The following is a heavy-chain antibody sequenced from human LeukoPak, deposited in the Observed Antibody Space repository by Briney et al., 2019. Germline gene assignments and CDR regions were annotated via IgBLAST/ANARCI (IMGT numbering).Heavy chain of an antibody. Sequence: GGSLRLSCAASGFTFSSYAMSWVRQAPGEGLEWVSAISGSGGSTYYADSVRGRFPISRDNSKNTLYLQKTSLRAEDTAVYYCAKGAPGSRLLHFDYWGQGTLVTVSS. D-gene: IGHD6-25*01. CDR1: GFTFSSYA. CDR2: ISGSGGST. V-gene: IGHV3-23*01. J-gene: IGHJ4*02. CDR3: AKGAPGSRLLHFDY.